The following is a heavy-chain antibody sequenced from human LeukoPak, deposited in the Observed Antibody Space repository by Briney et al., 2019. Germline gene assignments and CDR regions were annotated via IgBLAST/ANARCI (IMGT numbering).Heavy chain of an antibody. CDR2: IYYSGST. Sequence: SETLSLTCTVSGGSISSSSYYWGWIRQPPGKGLDWIGSIYYSGSTYYNPSLKSRVTISVDTSKNQFSLKLSSVTAADTAVYYCARLPPDIVVVVAATPYGAFDIWGQGTMVTVSS. D-gene: IGHD2-15*01. CDR1: GGSISSSSYY. V-gene: IGHV4-39*01. CDR3: ARLPPDIVVVVAATPYGAFDI. J-gene: IGHJ3*02.